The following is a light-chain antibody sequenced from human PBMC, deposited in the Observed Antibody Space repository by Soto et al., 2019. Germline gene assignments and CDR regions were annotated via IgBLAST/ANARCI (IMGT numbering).Light chain of an antibody. CDR2: GAS. CDR3: QQYNNWPPWA. CDR1: QSVSSN. V-gene: IGKV3-15*01. J-gene: IGKJ1*01. Sequence: EIVMTQSPVTLSVPPGERATLSCRASQSVSSNLAWYQQKPGQAPRLLIYGASTRATGIPARSSGGGSGTEFTLTISSLESEDFAVYYCQQYNNWPPWAFGPGTKVEIK.